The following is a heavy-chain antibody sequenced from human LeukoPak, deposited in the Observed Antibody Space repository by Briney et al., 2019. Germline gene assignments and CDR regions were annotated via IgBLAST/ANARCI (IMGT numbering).Heavy chain of an antibody. CDR1: GYTFTNYG. V-gene: IGHV1-18*01. CDR3: ARDFHGDYTSDL. Sequence: ASVKVSCKASGYTFTNYGISWVRQAPGHGLEWMGWINAYNGKTNYAQKLQGRVTMTTDTSTSTAYMELRSLSSDDTAVYYCARDFHGDYTSDLWGRGTLVTVSS. D-gene: IGHD4-17*01. CDR2: INAYNGKT. J-gene: IGHJ2*01.